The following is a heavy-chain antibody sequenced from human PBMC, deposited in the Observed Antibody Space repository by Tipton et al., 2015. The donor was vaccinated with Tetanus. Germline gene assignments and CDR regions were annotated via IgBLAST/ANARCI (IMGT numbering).Heavy chain of an antibody. CDR3: AQREESLSQKLC. CDR1: GVAFSSFA. J-gene: IGHJ4*02. Sequence: SLRLSCAASGVAFSSFAMHWVRQAPGKGLEWVASITGSGGTTFYPESLRGRFTISRDNSNNTVFLHLSSLRVEDTAVYYCAQREESLSQKLCWGQGTLVTVSS. D-gene: IGHD1-1*01. V-gene: IGHV3-23*01. CDR2: ITGSGGTT.